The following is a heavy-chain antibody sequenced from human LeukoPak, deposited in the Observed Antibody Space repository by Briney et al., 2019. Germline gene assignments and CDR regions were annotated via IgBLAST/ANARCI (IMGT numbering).Heavy chain of an antibody. J-gene: IGHJ4*02. CDR3: AKVWSSSRLLDY. CDR2: ISYDGSNK. D-gene: IGHD6-13*01. Sequence: GGSLRLSCAASGFSFSSDGMHWGCEAPGKGVGWGAVISYDGSNKYYADSVKGRLTISRDNSKNTLYLQMNSLRAEDTAVYYCAKVWSSSRLLDYWGQGTLVTVSS. V-gene: IGHV3-30*18. CDR1: GFSFSSDG.